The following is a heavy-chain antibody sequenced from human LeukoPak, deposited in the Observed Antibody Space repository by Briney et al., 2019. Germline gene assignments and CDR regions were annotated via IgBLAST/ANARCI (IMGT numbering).Heavy chain of an antibody. CDR2: IYYSGST. CDR3: ARGEGYSGSYFDY. Sequence: SETLSLTRTVSGGSISSYHWNWIRQPPGKGLEWIGYIYYSGSTYYNPSLRSRVTLSVDTSKNQFSLKLSSVTAADTAVYYCARGEGYSGSYFDYWGQGTLVTVSS. J-gene: IGHJ4*02. D-gene: IGHD1-26*01. CDR1: GGSISSYH. V-gene: IGHV4-59*01.